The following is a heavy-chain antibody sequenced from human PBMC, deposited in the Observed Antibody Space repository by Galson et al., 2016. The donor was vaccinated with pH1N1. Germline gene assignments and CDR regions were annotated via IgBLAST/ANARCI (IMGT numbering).Heavy chain of an antibody. CDR2: IIPIFGTA. CDR3: ARAPMGSTLYYCDY. V-gene: IGHV1-69*15. Sequence: VKVSCKASGGTFSNYAISWVRQAPGQGLEWMGRIIPIFGTANYAQKFQGRVTITADESTSTAYMDLNRLRSDDTAVYYCARAPMGSTLYYCDYWGQGTLVTVSS. D-gene: IGHD1-26*01. CDR1: GGTFSNYA. J-gene: IGHJ4*02.